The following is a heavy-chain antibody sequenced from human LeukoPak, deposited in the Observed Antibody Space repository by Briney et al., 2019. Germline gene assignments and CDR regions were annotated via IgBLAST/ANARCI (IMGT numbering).Heavy chain of an antibody. V-gene: IGHV3-23*01. Sequence: GGSLRLSCAASGFTFSTYAMNWVRQAPGKGLEWVSAISSSGGSTYYADSVKGRFTVSRDNSKNTVYLQMNSLRAEDTAVYYCAKDRLAMVGGVDYWGQGTPVTVSS. CDR1: GFTFSTYA. CDR3: AKDRLAMVGGVDY. D-gene: IGHD3-10*01. J-gene: IGHJ4*02. CDR2: ISSSGGST.